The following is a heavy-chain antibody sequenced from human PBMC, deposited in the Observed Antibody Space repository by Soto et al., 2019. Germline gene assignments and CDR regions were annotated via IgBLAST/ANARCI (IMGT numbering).Heavy chain of an antibody. CDR2: INHSGST. D-gene: IGHD6-13*01. J-gene: IGHJ5*02. CDR3: ARDKSSSWYRGNWFDP. V-gene: IGHV4-34*01. CDR1: GGSFSGYY. Sequence: QVQLQQWGSGLLKPSETLSLTCAVYGGSFSGYYWSWIRQPPGKGLEWIGEINHSGSTNYNPSLKSRVTISVDTSKNQFSLKLSSVTAADTAVYYCARDKSSSWYRGNWFDPWGQGTLVTVS.